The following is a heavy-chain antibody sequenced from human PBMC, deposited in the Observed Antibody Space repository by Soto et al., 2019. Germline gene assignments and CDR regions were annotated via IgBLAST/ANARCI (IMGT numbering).Heavy chain of an antibody. Sequence: SETLSLTCSVAGGSISSGDYDRNWIRQPPGRGLEWIGHIYYSGSTYYNSSLKSRLTISLDTSKNQFSLKLSSVTAADTAVYYCATRFYTSGVLFDYWGQGTPVTVSS. CDR3: ATRFYTSGVLFDY. D-gene: IGHD2-2*02. V-gene: IGHV4-30-4*02. CDR1: GGSISSGDYD. J-gene: IGHJ4*02. CDR2: IYYSGST.